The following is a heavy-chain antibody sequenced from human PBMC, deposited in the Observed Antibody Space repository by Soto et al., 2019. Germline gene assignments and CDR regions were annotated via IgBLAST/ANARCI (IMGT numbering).Heavy chain of an antibody. CDR1: GFTFSDYY. Sequence: GGSLRLSCVASGFTFSDYYMTWIRQAPGKGPEWISYINGGGDVIAYADSVKGRFTISRDTARRSVYLQMNSLTVDDTAVYYCSRDPRLVDYWGQGTLVTVSS. CDR2: INGGGDVI. V-gene: IGHV3-11*01. J-gene: IGHJ4*02. D-gene: IGHD1-26*01. CDR3: SRDPRLVDY.